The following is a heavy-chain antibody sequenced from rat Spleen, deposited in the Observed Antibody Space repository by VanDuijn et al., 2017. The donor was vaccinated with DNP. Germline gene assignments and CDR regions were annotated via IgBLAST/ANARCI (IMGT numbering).Heavy chain of an antibody. CDR3: VRLGYYEGSYPNWFAY. CDR2: INWDGNST. CDR1: GFSFSNYG. D-gene: IGHD1-12*03. Sequence: EVQLVESGGGLVQPGRSLKISCAASGFSFSNYGMAWVRQASTKGLKWVATINWDGNSTHYRDSVKGRFTISRDNGKRTLYLQMDSLRSEDTATYYCVRLGYYEGSYPNWFAYWGQGTLVTVSS. J-gene: IGHJ3*01. V-gene: IGHV5-29*01.